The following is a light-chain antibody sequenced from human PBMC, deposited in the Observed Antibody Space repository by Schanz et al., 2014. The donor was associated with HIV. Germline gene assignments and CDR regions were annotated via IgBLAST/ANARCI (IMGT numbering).Light chain of an antibody. V-gene: IGKV1-5*03. CDR2: KAS. J-gene: IGKJ2*01. CDR3: QQYSNYPHT. Sequence: DIQMTQSPSTLSASVGDRVTITCRASQDIRARLAWYQQKPGKAPKLLIYKASSLESGVPSRFSGSGSGTEFTLTISSLQPDDFATYYCQQYSNYPHTFGQGTKLEIK. CDR1: QDIRAR.